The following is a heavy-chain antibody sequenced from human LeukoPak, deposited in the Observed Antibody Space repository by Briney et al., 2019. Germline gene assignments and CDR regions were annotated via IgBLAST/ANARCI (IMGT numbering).Heavy chain of an antibody. CDR2: ITPRSGGT. D-gene: IGHD3-10*01. Sequence: ASVKVSCKASGYTFTGYNIYWVRQAPGQGLESMGWITPRSGGTKYEQKFQGRVTMTWETSVSTAYMELSSLRSDDTAIYYCARQWGFYHSGSSLYYFDYWGQGTLVTVSS. CDR1: GYTFTGYN. V-gene: IGHV1-2*02. J-gene: IGHJ4*02. CDR3: ARQWGFYHSGSSLYYFDY.